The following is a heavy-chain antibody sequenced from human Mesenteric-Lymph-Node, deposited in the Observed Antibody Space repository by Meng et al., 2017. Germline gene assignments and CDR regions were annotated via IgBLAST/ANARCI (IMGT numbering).Heavy chain of an antibody. J-gene: IGHJ4*02. CDR1: GYTFTSYG. CDR3: AEGSYYYDSSGYYPTPFDY. CDR2: ISAYNGNT. D-gene: IGHD3-22*01. V-gene: IGHV1-18*01. Sequence: ASVKVSCKASGYTFTSYGISWVRQAPGQGLEWMGWISAYNGNTNYAQKLQGRVTMTTDTSTSTAYMELSSLRSEDTAVYYCAEGSYYYDSSGYYPTPFDYWGQGTLVTVSS.